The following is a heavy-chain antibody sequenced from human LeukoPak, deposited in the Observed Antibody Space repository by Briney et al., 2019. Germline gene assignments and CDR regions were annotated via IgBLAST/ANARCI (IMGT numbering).Heavy chain of an antibody. CDR1: GYTFTGYY. V-gene: IGHV1-2*06. J-gene: IGHJ4*02. Sequence: ASVKVSCKASGYTFTGYYMQWVRQAPGQGLEWMVRINPNSGGTNYAQKFQGRVTTTRDTSISSAYMELSRLRSDDTAVYYCARDAPLTYYYDSSGYYYEDYWGQGTLVTVSS. D-gene: IGHD3-22*01. CDR2: INPNSGGT. CDR3: ARDAPLTYYYDSSGYYYEDY.